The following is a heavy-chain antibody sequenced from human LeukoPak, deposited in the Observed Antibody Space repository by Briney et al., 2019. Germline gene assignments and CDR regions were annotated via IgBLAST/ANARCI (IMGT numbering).Heavy chain of an antibody. CDR2: IYYSGST. J-gene: IGHJ4*02. CDR1: GGSISSYY. D-gene: IGHD3-10*01. Sequence: WETLSLTCTVSGGSISSYYWSWIRQPPGKGLKWIGYIYYSGSTNYNPSLKSRVTISVDTSKNQFSLKLSSAAAADTAVYYCARVEEGFSFDYWGQGTLVTVSS. CDR3: ARVEEGFSFDY. V-gene: IGHV4-59*01.